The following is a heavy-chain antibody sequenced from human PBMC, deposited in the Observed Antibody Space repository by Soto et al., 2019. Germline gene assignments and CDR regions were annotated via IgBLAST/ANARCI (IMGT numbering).Heavy chain of an antibody. V-gene: IGHV1-2*02. Sequence: GASVKISCKASGYTFTGYYMHWVRQAPGQGLEWMGWINPNSGGTNYAQKFQGRVTMTRDTSISTAYMELSRLRSDDTAVYYCARDLTGTTILDYYYYGMDVWGQGTTVTVSS. CDR2: INPNSGGT. D-gene: IGHD1-20*01. CDR3: ARDLTGTTILDYYYYGMDV. CDR1: GYTFTGYY. J-gene: IGHJ6*02.